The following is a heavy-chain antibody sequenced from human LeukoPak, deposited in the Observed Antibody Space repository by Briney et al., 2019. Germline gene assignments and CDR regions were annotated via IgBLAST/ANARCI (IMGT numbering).Heavy chain of an antibody. Sequence: SETLSLTCAVSGYSISSGYYWGWIRQPPGKGLEWIGSIYHSGSTYYNPSLKSRVTISVDTSKNQFSLKLSSVTAADTAVYYCARDTYYDRNAFDIWGQGTMVTVPS. CDR3: ARDTYYDRNAFDI. CDR2: IYHSGST. V-gene: IGHV4-38-2*02. J-gene: IGHJ3*02. D-gene: IGHD3-22*01. CDR1: GYSISSGYY.